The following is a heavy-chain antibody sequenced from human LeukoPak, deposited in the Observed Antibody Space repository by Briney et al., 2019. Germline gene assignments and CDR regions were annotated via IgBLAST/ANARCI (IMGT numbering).Heavy chain of an antibody. CDR1: GGSFSGYY. Sequence: SETLSLTCAVYGGSFSGYYWSWIRQPPGKGLEWIGEINHSGSTNYNPSLKSRVTISVDTSKNQFSLKLSSVTAADTAVFYCARGGYSFAIWGQGTLVTVSS. CDR3: ARGGYSFAI. D-gene: IGHD5-18*01. J-gene: IGHJ4*02. V-gene: IGHV4-34*01. CDR2: INHSGST.